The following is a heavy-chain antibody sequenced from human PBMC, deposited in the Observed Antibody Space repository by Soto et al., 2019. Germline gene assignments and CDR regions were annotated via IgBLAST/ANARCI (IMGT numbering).Heavy chain of an antibody. V-gene: IGHV1-18*01. D-gene: IGHD3-16*01. CDR2: INTYNGNT. CDR3: AMVDVYVTPSPQDV. CDR1: GYSFTRYG. J-gene: IGHJ6*01. Sequence: QVQLVQSRAEVKNPGASVKVSCKASGYSFTRYGIAWARQAPGQGLEWMGWINTYNGNTNNAQNLQGRVTLTTDTSTSTAYMELTSLRSNDTAIYDCAMVDVYVTPSPQDVW.